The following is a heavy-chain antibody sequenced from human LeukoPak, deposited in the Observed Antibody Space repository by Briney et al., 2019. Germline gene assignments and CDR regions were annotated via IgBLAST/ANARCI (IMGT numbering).Heavy chain of an antibody. J-gene: IGHJ4*02. Sequence: TGGSLRLSCTTSGLTIGDDAVSWVRQAPGKGLEWVGFIRSKTYGGTTEYAASVKGRFTISRDDSKSIAYLQMNSLKTEDTAVYYCTRTYSSSWSWYFDYRGQGTLVTVSS. CDR1: GLTIGDDA. CDR2: IRSKTYGGTT. V-gene: IGHV3-49*04. CDR3: TRTYSSSWSWYFDY. D-gene: IGHD6-13*01.